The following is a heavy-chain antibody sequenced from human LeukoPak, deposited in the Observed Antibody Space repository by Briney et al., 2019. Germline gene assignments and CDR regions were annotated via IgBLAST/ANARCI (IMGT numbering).Heavy chain of an antibody. CDR1: GGSISSSNW. D-gene: IGHD3-22*01. Sequence: SETLSLTCAVSGGSISSSNWWSWVRQPPGKGLEWIGEIYHSGSTNYSPSLKSRVTISVDKSKNQFSLKLSSVTAADTAVYYCARATEWWDSSGYYFGYWGQGTLVTVSS. CDR3: ARATEWWDSSGYYFGY. CDR2: IYHSGST. V-gene: IGHV4-4*02. J-gene: IGHJ4*02.